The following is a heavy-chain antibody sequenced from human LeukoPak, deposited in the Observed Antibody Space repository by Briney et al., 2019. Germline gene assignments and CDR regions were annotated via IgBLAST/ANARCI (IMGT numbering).Heavy chain of an antibody. Sequence: PGGSLRLSCAASGFTFSSYAMSWVRQAPGKGLEWVSAISGSGGSTYYADSVKGRFTISRDNSKNTLYLQMNSLRAEDTAVYYCAKVYDFWSGYTEYYFDYWGQGTLVTVSS. CDR2: ISGSGGST. J-gene: IGHJ4*02. D-gene: IGHD3-3*01. CDR3: AKVYDFWSGYTEYYFDY. CDR1: GFTFSSYA. V-gene: IGHV3-23*01.